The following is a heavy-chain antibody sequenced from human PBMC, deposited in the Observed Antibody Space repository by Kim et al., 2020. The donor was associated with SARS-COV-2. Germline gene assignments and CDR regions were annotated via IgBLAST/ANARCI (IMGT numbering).Heavy chain of an antibody. J-gene: IGHJ4*02. CDR2: IYYSGST. Sequence: SETLSLTCTVSGGSISSGGYYWSWIRQHPGKGLEWIGYIYYSGSTYYNPSLKSRVTISVDTSKNQFSLKLSSVTAADTAVYYCARDATYSIDYWGQGTLVTVSS. D-gene: IGHD2-15*01. CDR3: ARDATYSIDY. V-gene: IGHV4-31*03. CDR1: GGSISSGGYY.